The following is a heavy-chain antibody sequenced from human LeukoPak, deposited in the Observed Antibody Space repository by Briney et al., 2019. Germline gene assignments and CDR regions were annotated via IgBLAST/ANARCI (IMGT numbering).Heavy chain of an antibody. CDR1: GFTFSNYA. Sequence: GGSLRLSCAASGFTFSNYAMSWVRQSPGKGLEWVSFINGSGGNTYSGDSVKGRSTISRDNAKNSLFLQMNGLRAEDTALYYCARGRSITLLRGVAMSDGFDIWGQGAMVAVSS. CDR3: ARGRSITLLRGVAMSDGFDI. CDR2: INGSGGNT. V-gene: IGHV3-23*01. D-gene: IGHD3-10*01. J-gene: IGHJ3*02.